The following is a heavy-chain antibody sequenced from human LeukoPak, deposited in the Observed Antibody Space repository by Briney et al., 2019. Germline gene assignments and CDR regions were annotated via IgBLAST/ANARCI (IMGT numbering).Heavy chain of an antibody. V-gene: IGHV1-69*01. Sequence: SVKVSCKASGGTXSSYAISRVRQAPGQGLEWMEGIIPIFGTANYAQKFQGRVTITADESTSTAYMELSSLRSEDTAVYYCAREVYGIAAAEQYYYYGMDVWGQGTTVTVSS. CDR1: GGTXSSYA. D-gene: IGHD6-13*01. CDR3: AREVYGIAAAEQYYYYGMDV. J-gene: IGHJ6*02. CDR2: IIPIFGTA.